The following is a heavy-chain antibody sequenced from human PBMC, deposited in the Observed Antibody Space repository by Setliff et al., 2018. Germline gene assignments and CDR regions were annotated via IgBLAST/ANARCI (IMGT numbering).Heavy chain of an antibody. D-gene: IGHD3-3*01. CDR3: ARTYNFWSGYFDY. V-gene: IGHV4-34*01. CDR1: GGSFSGYY. CDR2: INHSGST. J-gene: IGHJ4*02. Sequence: SSETLSLTCAVYGGSFSGYYWSWIRQPPGKGLEWIGEINHSGSTNNNPSLKSRVTISVDTSKNQFSLKLSSVTAADTAAYYCARTYNFWSGYFDYWGQGTLVTVSS.